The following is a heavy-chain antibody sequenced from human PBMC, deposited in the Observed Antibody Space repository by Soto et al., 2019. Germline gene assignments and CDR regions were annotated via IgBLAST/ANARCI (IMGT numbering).Heavy chain of an antibody. J-gene: IGHJ2*01. Sequence: GSLRISCAASGIMFGQYAMSWVRLAPGKGLEWVSVVGPIGASTFYADSVRGRFIISRDNSKKTLFLQMNSLRPEDTATYYCVRDSGANYGTFWYFDLWGRGTLVTVSS. D-gene: IGHD5-18*01. V-gene: IGHV3-23*01. CDR2: VGPIGAST. CDR3: VRDSGANYGTFWYFDL. CDR1: GIMFGQYA.